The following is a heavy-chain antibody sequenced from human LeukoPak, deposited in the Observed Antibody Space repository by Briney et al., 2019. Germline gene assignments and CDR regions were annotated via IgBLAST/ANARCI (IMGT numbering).Heavy chain of an antibody. D-gene: IGHD3-10*01. CDR2: IYYSGST. V-gene: IGHV4-59*01. CDR1: GGSISSYY. Sequence: SETLSLTCNVSGGSISSYYWSWIRQPPGKGLEWIGYIYYSGSTNYNPSLKSRVTISVDTSKNQFSLKLSSVTAADTAVYYCARDPAGTFIDYWGQGTLVTVSS. CDR3: ARDPAGTFIDY. J-gene: IGHJ4*02.